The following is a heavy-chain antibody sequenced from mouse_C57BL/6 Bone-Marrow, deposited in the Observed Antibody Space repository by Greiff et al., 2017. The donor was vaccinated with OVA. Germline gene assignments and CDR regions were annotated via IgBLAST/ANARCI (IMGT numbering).Heavy chain of an antibody. CDR3: ARWGDPYYMDY. CDR2: IDPSDSET. J-gene: IGHJ2*01. Sequence: QVQLQQSGAELVRPGSSVKLSCKASGYTFTSYWMHWVKQRPIQGLEWIGNIDPSDSETHYNQKFKDKATLTVDKSSSTAYMQLSSLTSEDSAVYDCARWGDPYYMDYWGQGTTLTVSS. V-gene: IGHV1-52*01. CDR1: GYTFTSYW.